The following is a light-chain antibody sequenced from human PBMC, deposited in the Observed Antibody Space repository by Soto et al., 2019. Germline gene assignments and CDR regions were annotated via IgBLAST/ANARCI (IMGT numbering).Light chain of an antibody. V-gene: IGLV2-23*01. Sequence: QSALTQPASVSGSPGQSITISCTRTSSNVESYNLVSWYQHPPGKAPKLIIYEGSERPSGVSNRFSGAQSGHSASLTISGLQAEDEADYYCSSDAGAVVFGGGPKLTVL. CDR1: SSNVESYNL. J-gene: IGLJ2*01. CDR2: EGS. CDR3: SSDAGAVV.